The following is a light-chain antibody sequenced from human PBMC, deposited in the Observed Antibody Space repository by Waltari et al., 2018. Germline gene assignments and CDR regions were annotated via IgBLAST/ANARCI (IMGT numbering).Light chain of an antibody. Sequence: SYALTQPPSVSVSPGQTASITCSGDKLGDTYACWYQQKPGQSPVLVIYQDSKRPSGIPERFSGSNSGNTATLTISGTQAMDEADYYCQAWDSSTDVVFGGGTKLTVL. CDR3: QAWDSSTDVV. V-gene: IGLV3-1*01. CDR1: KLGDTY. J-gene: IGLJ2*01. CDR2: QDS.